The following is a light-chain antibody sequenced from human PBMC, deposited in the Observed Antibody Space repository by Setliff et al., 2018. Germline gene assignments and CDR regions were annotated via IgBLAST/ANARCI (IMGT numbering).Light chain of an antibody. CDR1: SSDVGAYNY. J-gene: IGLJ1*01. CDR3: FSYTTTSSYV. V-gene: IGLV2-14*03. Sequence: QSALTQPASVSGSAGQSITISCTGTSSDVGAYNYVSWYQHYSGKAPKFVIYDVSNRPSGVSNRFSGSKSGNTASLTISGLQAEDEADYYCFSYTTTSSYVFGTGTKGTVL. CDR2: DVS.